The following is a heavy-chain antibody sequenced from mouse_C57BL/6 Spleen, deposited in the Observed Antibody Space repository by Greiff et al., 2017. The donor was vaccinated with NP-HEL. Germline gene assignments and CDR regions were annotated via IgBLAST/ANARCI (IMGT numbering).Heavy chain of an antibody. J-gene: IGHJ2*01. CDR3: ASDSSGYPDY. V-gene: IGHV1-82*01. CDR2: IYPGDGDT. CDR1: GFAFSSSW. Sequence: VQLQQSGPELVKPGASVKISCKASGFAFSSSWMNWVQQRPGKGLEWIGRIYPGDGDTNYNGKFTGKATLTADKSSSTAYMQLSSLTAEDAAVYFCASDSSGYPDYWGQGTTLTVSS. D-gene: IGHD3-2*02.